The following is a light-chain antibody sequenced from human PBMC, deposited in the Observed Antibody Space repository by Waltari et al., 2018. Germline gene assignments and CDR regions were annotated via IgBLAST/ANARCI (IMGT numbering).Light chain of an antibody. CDR2: GAS. CDR3: QHYNNWPRT. Sequence: EIVMTQSPATLSVSPGERATLSCRASQSVSSNLAWYQQKPGQAPRLLIYGASTRAPGIPARFSGSGSGTEFTLTISSLQSEDFAVYYCQHYNNWPRTFGQGTKVEI. V-gene: IGKV3-15*01. J-gene: IGKJ1*01. CDR1: QSVSSN.